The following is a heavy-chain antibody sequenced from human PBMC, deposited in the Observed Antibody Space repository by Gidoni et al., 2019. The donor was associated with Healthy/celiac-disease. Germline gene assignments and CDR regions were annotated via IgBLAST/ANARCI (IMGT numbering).Heavy chain of an antibody. D-gene: IGHD1-26*01. CDR1: GYTFTGYS. CDR2: INPNSGGT. Sequence: QVPLVQSGAAVKKPGPSVKVSCMASGYTFTGYSLHLVRQTPGQGLAWMGWINPNSGGTNYAQKLQGRVTMTRDTSISTAYMELSRLRSDDTAVYYCARVGDVLDAFDIWGQGTMVTVSS. J-gene: IGHJ3*02. CDR3: ARVGDVLDAFDI. V-gene: IGHV1-2*02.